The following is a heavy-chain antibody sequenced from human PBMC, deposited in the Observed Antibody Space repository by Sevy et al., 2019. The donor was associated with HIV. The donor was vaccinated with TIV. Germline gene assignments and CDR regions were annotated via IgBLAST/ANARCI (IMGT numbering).Heavy chain of an antibody. J-gene: IGHJ4*02. D-gene: IGHD6-19*01. CDR1: GFSVSTHA. Sequence: GGSLRLSCAASGFSVSTHAMHWVRQAPGKGLEWVALISYDGSSKYYADSVKGRLTFSRDNSKNTLYLQMSSLRPDDTAVYYCTRDAGYSTGWYPSDYWGQGTLVTVSS. CDR3: TRDAGYSTGWYPSDY. CDR2: ISYDGSSK. V-gene: IGHV3-30-3*01.